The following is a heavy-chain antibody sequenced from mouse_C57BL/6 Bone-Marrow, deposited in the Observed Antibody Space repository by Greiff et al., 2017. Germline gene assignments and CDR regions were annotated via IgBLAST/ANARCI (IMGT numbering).Heavy chain of an antibody. CDR1: GYTFTSYG. Sequence: VQLQQSGAELARPGASVKLSCKASGYTFTSYGISWVKQRTGQGLEWIGEIYPRSGNTYYNEKFKGKATMTADKSSSTAYMEIRSLTSEDSTIYFCARLRRHLFDYWGQGTTLTVSS. CDR2: IYPRSGNT. D-gene: IGHD2-12*01. CDR3: ARLRRHLFDY. J-gene: IGHJ2*01. V-gene: IGHV1-81*01.